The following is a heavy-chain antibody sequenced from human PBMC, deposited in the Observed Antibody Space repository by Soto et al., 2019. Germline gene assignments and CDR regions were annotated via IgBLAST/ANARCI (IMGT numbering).Heavy chain of an antibody. CDR3: AHRPIVGAAI. V-gene: IGHV4-4*02. Sequence: QVQLQESGPGLVKPSGTLSLTCAVFGGSISNSNWWTWVRQPPGKGLDWIGEIFHSGSTNYNSSLMGRVTISVDKANNQFSLKRSSVTAADTAVYYCAHRPIVGAAIWGQGTLVIVAS. CDR2: IFHSGST. J-gene: IGHJ4*02. CDR1: GGSISNSNW. D-gene: IGHD1-26*01.